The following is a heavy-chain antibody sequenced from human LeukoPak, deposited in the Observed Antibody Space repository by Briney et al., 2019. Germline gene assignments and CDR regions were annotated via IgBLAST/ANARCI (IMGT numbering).Heavy chain of an antibody. Sequence: GGSLRLSCAASGFTFSSYAMHWVRQAPGKGLEWVAVISYDGSNKYYADSVKGRFTISRHNSKNTLYLQMNSLRAEDTAVYYCAXSPGXXYYPXXFDYWGQGTLVTVSS. CDR3: AXSPGXXYYPXXFDY. CDR2: ISYDGSNK. V-gene: IGHV3-30*14. J-gene: IGHJ4*02. CDR1: GFTFSSYA. D-gene: IGHD3-3*01.